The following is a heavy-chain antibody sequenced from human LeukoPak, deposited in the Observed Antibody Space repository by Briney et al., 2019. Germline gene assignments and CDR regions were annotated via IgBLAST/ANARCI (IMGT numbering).Heavy chain of an antibody. D-gene: IGHD3-22*01. CDR1: GYTFTSYG. V-gene: IGHV1-18*01. Sequence: ASVKVSCKASGYTFTSYGINWVRQAPGQGLEWMGWIRVYNGNTNYAQKLQGRVTMTTDTSTSTAYMELRSLRSDDTTVYYCARGPGGRSGYYPLEDYYYYYYMDVWGKGTTVTVSS. CDR2: IRVYNGNT. CDR3: ARGPGGRSGYYPLEDYYYYYYMDV. J-gene: IGHJ6*03.